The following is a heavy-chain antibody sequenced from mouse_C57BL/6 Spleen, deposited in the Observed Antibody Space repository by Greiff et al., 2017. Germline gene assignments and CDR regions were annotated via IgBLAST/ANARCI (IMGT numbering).Heavy chain of an antibody. CDR3: AREITTVVGTFDY. CDR2: IHPNSGST. D-gene: IGHD1-1*01. Sequence: VQLQQPGAELVKPGASVKLSCKASGYTFTSYWMHWVKQRPGQGLEWIGMIHPNSGSTNYNEKFKSKATLTVDKSSSTAYMQLSSLTSEDSAVYYCAREITTVVGTFDYWGQGTTLTVSS. J-gene: IGHJ2*01. V-gene: IGHV1-64*01. CDR1: GYTFTSYW.